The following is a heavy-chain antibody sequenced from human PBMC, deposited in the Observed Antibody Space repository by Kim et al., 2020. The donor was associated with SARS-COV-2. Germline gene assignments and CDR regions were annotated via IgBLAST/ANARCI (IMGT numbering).Heavy chain of an antibody. CDR2: ISWNSGSI. V-gene: IGHV3-9*02. CDR3: AKDKSAVYYGLGSHGHYGMDV. D-gene: IGHD3-10*01. CDR1: GFTSDDYA. Sequence: GGSLRLSCAASGFTSDDYAMHWVRQAPGKGLEWVSGISWNSGSIGYADSVKGRFTTSRDNAKNSLYLQMNSLRAEDTALYYCAKDKSAVYYGLGSHGHYGMDVWGQGTTVTVSS. J-gene: IGHJ6*02.